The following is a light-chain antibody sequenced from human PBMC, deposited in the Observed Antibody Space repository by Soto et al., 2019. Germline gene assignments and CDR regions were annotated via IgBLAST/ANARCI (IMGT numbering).Light chain of an antibody. J-gene: IGKJ4*01. CDR3: QQSYSPLAVT. CDR2: ASS. Sequence: DIQMTQSPSSLSASVGDRVTITCRASQTISNSLNWYQQKPREAPKLLIYASSILQRGVPSRYSGSGSGTDFTLTINSLQPEDFATYYCQQSYSPLAVTFGGGTKVEI. V-gene: IGKV1-39*01. CDR1: QTISNS.